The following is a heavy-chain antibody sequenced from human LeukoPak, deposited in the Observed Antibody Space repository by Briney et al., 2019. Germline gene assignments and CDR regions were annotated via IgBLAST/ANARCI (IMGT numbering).Heavy chain of an antibody. J-gene: IGHJ4*02. D-gene: IGHD3-10*01. CDR3: ARDYYGSGSYGYYFDY. CDR2: IYYSGGT. V-gene: IGHV4-59*01. CDR1: GGSISSYY. Sequence: SETLSLTCTVSGGSISSYYWSWIRQPPGKGLEWIGYIYYSGGTTYNPSLKSRVTVSVDTSKNQFSLKLSSVTAADTAVYYCARDYYGSGSYGYYFDYWGQGTLVTVSS.